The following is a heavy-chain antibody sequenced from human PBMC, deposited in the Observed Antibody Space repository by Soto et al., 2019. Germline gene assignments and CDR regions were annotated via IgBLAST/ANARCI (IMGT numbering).Heavy chain of an antibody. Sequence: QVQLVQSGAEVKKPGASVKVSCKASGYTFITYDINWVRQAPGQGLGWMGWMNPYNGNAGYAQKFQGRVTMTRNTSISTVYMEMASLKSNDTAVSFCARRTARYCPHYFDYWGKGTLVTVSS. V-gene: IGHV1-8*01. CDR1: GYTFITYD. J-gene: IGHJ4*02. D-gene: IGHD3-9*01. CDR2: MNPYNGNA. CDR3: ARRTARYCPHYFDY.